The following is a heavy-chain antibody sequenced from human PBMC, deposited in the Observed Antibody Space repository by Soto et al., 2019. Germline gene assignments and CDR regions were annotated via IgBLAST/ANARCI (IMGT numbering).Heavy chain of an antibody. CDR2: VSPPFRTS. CDR1: GVSFNNNG. J-gene: IGHJ6*02. V-gene: IGHV1-69*01. D-gene: IGHD3-10*01. Sequence: QVQLVQSGAEVKKPGSSVKVSCKTSGVSFNNNGIGWVRQAPGHGVEWMGGVSPPFRTSNYARKFQGRISITADGSTGTVNMELSTMTSADTAQYYCARVLYYGSGSYSPYGMDVWGQGTTVTVSS. CDR3: ARVLYYGSGSYSPYGMDV.